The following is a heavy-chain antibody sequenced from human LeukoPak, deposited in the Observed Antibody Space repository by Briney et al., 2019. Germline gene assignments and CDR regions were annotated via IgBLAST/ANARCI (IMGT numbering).Heavy chain of an antibody. J-gene: IGHJ4*02. Sequence: GGSLRLSCAASGFTFRSYEMNWVRQAPGKGLGWISYIDNTGTVIYTADSVKGRFTTSRDNAANSLYLQMDSLTAEDTAAYYCARETMGCGGDCYDYWGQGTLVAVSS. CDR3: ARETMGCGGDCYDY. CDR1: GFTFRSYE. CDR2: IDNTGTVI. V-gene: IGHV3-48*03. D-gene: IGHD2-21*01.